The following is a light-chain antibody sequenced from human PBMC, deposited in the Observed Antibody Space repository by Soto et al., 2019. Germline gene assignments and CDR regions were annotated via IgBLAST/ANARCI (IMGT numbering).Light chain of an antibody. CDR2: DAS. V-gene: IGKV3-15*01. Sequence: ILMTQSPATLSVSPGERATLSCRASQSVRNNLAWYQQKPGQAPRLLIYDASTRATGIPARFSGSGSGTEFTLTISGLQFEDFAVYYCQQYNNWPPWTFGQGTKVEIK. CDR3: QQYNNWPPWT. CDR1: QSVRNN. J-gene: IGKJ1*01.